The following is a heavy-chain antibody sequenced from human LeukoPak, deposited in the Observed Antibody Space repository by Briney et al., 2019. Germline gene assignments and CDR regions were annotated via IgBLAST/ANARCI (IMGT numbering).Heavy chain of an antibody. CDR3: ARFRLPVVVPAASRDTRYYYGMDV. J-gene: IGHJ6*02. CDR1: GGSISSSSYY. D-gene: IGHD2-2*01. CDR2: IYYSGST. V-gene: IGHV4-39*01. Sequence: ASETLSLTCTVSGGSISSSSYYWGWIRQPPGKGLEWIGSIYYSGSTYYNPSLKSRVTISVDTSKNQFSLKLSSVTAADTAVYYCARFRLPVVVPAASRDTRYYYGMDVWGQGTTVTVSS.